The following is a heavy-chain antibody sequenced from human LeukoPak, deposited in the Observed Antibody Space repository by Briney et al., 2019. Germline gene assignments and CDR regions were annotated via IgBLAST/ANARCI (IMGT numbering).Heavy chain of an antibody. CDR3: ARDSYYYDSSYGY. CDR1: GFTFSSHE. Sequence: GGSLRLSCAASGFTFSSHEMNWVRQSPGKGLEWLSYISSGGSTIYYAGSVKGRFTISRDNAKNSLYLQMNSLRAEDTAVYYCARDSYYYDSSYGYWGQGTLVTVSS. D-gene: IGHD3-22*01. V-gene: IGHV3-48*03. J-gene: IGHJ4*02. CDR2: ISSGGSTI.